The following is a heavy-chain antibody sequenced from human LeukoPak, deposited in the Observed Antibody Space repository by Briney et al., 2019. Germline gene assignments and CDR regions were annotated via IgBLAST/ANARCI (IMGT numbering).Heavy chain of an antibody. Sequence: SETLSLTCTVSSGSISSSSYYWGWIRQPPGKGLEWIASIYYTGATYYNPYLKSRVTPSVDTSKNQFSLTLTSVTAADTAVYYCARRGAHAFHIWGQGTMVTVSS. V-gene: IGHV4-39*01. CDR2: IYYTGAT. D-gene: IGHD4/OR15-4a*01. CDR1: SGSISSSSYY. J-gene: IGHJ3*02. CDR3: ARRGAHAFHI.